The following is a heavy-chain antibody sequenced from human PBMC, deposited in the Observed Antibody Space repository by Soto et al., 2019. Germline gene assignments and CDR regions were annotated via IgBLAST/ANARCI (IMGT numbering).Heavy chain of an antibody. V-gene: IGHV3-23*01. CDR3: AKGRSYYYYYGVDV. Sequence: SCLASGFTFSSCSMVWVRQAPGKGLEWVSDIIDSGGSTYYADSVKGRFTISRDNSKSTLYLQMNSLRAEDTALYYCAKGRSYYYYYGVDVWGQGTTVTVS. J-gene: IGHJ6*02. CDR1: GFTFSSCS. CDR2: IIDSGGST.